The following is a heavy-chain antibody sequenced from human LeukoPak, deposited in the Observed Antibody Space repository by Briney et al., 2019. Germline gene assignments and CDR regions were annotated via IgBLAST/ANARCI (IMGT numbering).Heavy chain of an antibody. J-gene: IGHJ4*02. CDR3: ARGFWSGYQNFDY. CDR2: INSGSSTI. Sequence: PGGSLRLSCAASGFTFSSYSMNWARQAPGKGLEWVSYINSGSSTIYYADSVEGRFTISRDNAKNSLYLQMNSLRAEDTAVNYCARGFWSGYQNFDYWGQGTLVTVSS. D-gene: IGHD3-3*01. CDR1: GFTFSSYS. V-gene: IGHV3-48*01.